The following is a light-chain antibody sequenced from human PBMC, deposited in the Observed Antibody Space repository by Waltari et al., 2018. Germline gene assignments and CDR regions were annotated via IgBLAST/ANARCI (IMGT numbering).Light chain of an antibody. CDR3: QQYDNLPT. Sequence: DIQMTQSPSSLSASVRHRVTITCQASQDISNYLNWDQQKPGKAPKLLIYDASNLETGVPSRFSGSGSGTDFTFTISSLQPEDIATYYCQQYDNLPTFGQGTKVEIK. CDR1: QDISNY. J-gene: IGKJ1*01. CDR2: DAS. V-gene: IGKV1-33*01.